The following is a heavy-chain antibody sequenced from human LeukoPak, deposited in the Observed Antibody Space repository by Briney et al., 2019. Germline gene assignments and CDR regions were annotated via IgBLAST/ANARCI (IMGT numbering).Heavy chain of an antibody. Sequence: ASETLSLTCAVYGGSFSGYYWSWIRQPPGKGLEWIGEINHSGSTNYNPSLKSRVTISVDTSKNQFSLKLSSVTAADTAVYYCARLSGANSGWYFDYWGQGTLVTVSS. V-gene: IGHV4-34*01. CDR3: ARLSGANSGWYFDY. CDR2: INHSGST. D-gene: IGHD6-19*01. CDR1: GGSFSGYY. J-gene: IGHJ4*02.